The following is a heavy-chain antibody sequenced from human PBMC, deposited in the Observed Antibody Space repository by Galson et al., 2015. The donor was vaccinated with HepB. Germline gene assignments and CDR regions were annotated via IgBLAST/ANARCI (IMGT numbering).Heavy chain of an antibody. CDR2: INPNSGGT. Sequence: SVKVSCKASGYIFIGYYMHWVRQAPGQGLERMGRINPNSGGTDYAQKFQGRVTMTRDTSISTAYMDLTRLTSDDTAVYYCARGVPTEGDPGYGGYVASWAFDIWGQGAMVTVSS. V-gene: IGHV1-2*06. J-gene: IGHJ3*02. CDR3: ARGVPTEGDPGYGGYVASWAFDI. CDR1: GYIFIGYY. D-gene: IGHD5-12*01.